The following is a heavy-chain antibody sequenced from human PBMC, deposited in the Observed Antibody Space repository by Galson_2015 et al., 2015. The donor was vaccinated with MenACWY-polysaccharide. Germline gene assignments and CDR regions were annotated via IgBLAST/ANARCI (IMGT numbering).Heavy chain of an antibody. CDR3: ARGGRNEYQRSRDSAYYFDY. Sequence: SVKVSCKASGYTFTGYYIHWVRQAPGQGLEWLGWLNPNSGGTNYAQKFQGWIRMTRDTSISAAYMELSGLRSDDTAVFFCARGGRNEYQRSRDSAYYFDYWGQGTLVTVSS. D-gene: IGHD2-2*01. V-gene: IGHV1-2*04. J-gene: IGHJ4*02. CDR2: LNPNSGGT. CDR1: GYTFTGYY.